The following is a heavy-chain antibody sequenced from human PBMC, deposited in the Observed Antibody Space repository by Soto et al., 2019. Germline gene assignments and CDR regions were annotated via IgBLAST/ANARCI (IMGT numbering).Heavy chain of an antibody. CDR1: GFTFSSYA. J-gene: IGHJ4*02. V-gene: IGHV3-23*01. D-gene: IGHD2-2*01. CDR3: AKATSLMYFDY. CDR2: ISGSGGST. Sequence: GSLRLSCAASGFTFSSYAMSWVRQAPGKGLEWVSAISGSGGSTYYADSVKGRFTISRDNSKNTLFLQMNSLRSEDTAVYYCAKATSLMYFDYWGQGTLVTVSS.